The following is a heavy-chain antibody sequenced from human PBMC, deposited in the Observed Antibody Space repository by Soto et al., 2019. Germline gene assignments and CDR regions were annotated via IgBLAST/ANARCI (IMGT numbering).Heavy chain of an antibody. V-gene: IGHV5-51*01. CDR2: LYPGDSYA. D-gene: IGHD5-18*01. Sequence: GESLKISCKGSGYNFGSYWLVWVRQMPGKGLEWMGILYPGDSYARYSPSFQGQVTFSADKSISTAYLQWSSLKASDTAMYYCARRAYNYTDDLQDSFDPWGQGTLVTVSS. J-gene: IGHJ5*02. CDR1: GYNFGSYW. CDR3: ARRAYNYTDDLQDSFDP.